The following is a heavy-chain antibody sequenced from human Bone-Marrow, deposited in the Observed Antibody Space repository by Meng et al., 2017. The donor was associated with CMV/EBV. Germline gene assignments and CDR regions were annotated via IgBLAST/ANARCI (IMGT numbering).Heavy chain of an antibody. D-gene: IGHD5-18*01. CDR3: ARAKDGDTDAFDI. CDR1: GGSFSGYY. Sequence: GSLRLSCAVYGGSFSGYYWSWIRQPPGKGLEWIGEINHSGSTNYNPSLKSRVTISVDTSKNQFSLKLSSVTAADTAVYYCARAKDGDTDAFDIWGQGTRVTGSS. V-gene: IGHV4-34*01. CDR2: INHSGST. J-gene: IGHJ3*02.